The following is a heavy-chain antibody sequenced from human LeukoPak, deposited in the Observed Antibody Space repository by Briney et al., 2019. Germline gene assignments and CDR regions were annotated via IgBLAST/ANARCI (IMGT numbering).Heavy chain of an antibody. V-gene: IGHV4-59*01. CDR3: ARGSRYLDY. J-gene: IGHJ4*02. CDR1: GGSISSYY. D-gene: IGHD1-26*01. CDR2: IYYSGRT. Sequence: SETLSLTCTVSGGSISSYYWSWIRQPPGKGLEWIGYIYYSGRTNYNPSLKSRVTISVDTSKNQFSLKLSSVTAADTAVYYCARGSRYLDYWGQGTLVTVSS.